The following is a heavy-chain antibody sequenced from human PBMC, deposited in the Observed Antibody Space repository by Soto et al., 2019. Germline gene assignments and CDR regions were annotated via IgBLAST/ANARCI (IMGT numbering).Heavy chain of an antibody. D-gene: IGHD3-10*01. V-gene: IGHV1-8*01. J-gene: IGHJ4*02. CDR1: GYTFTSYD. CDR3: AADVGGYIYGSGLDY. CDR2: MNPKSGNT. Sequence: ASVKVSCKASGYTFTSYDIDWVRQATGQGLEWMGWMNPKSGNTGYARKFQGRVTMTRDTSTTTAYMELSSLRPEDTAVYYCAADVGGYIYGSGLDYWGQGTLVTVSS.